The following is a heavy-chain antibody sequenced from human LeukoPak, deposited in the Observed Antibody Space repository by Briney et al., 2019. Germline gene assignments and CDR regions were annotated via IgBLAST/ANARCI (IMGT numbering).Heavy chain of an antibody. CDR1: GFTFSGYW. J-gene: IGHJ6*04. Sequence: GGSLTLSCAASGFTFSGYWMSWLRQAPGKGLEWVANIKQDGGEKYYVDSVKGRFTISRDNAKNSLYLQMNSLRAEDAAVYYCARDRGFGQADVWGKGTTVTVSS. V-gene: IGHV3-7*01. CDR2: IKQDGGEK. CDR3: ARDRGFGQADV. D-gene: IGHD3-10*01.